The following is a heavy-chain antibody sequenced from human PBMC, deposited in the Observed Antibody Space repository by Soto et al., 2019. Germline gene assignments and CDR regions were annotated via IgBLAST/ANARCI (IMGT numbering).Heavy chain of an antibody. V-gene: IGHV3-30*18. CDR2: ISYDGSNK. CDR1: GFTFSSYG. J-gene: IGHJ4*02. CDR3: AKDSITFGGVIGEDY. D-gene: IGHD3-16*02. Sequence: QVQLVESGGGVVQPGRSLRLSCAASGFTFSSYGMHWVRQAPGKGLERVAVISYDGSNKYYADSVKGRFTISRDNSKNTRYLQMNSLSAEDTDVYYCAKDSITFGGVIGEDYWGQGTLVTVSS.